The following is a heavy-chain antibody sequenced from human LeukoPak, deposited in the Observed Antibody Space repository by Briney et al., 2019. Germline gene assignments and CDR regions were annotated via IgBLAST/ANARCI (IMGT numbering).Heavy chain of an antibody. CDR1: GYTFSGFY. V-gene: IGHV1-2*02. Sequence: ASVKVSCRPSGYTFSGFYIHWVRQAPGQGLEWMGWISPNSGGTDYAQRFQGRVTMTRDTSISTAYMELSSLRSDDTAVYYCAIQPWGSGNNWYFDLWGRGTLVTVSS. J-gene: IGHJ2*01. CDR2: ISPNSGGT. CDR3: AIQPWGSGNNWYFDL. D-gene: IGHD7-27*01.